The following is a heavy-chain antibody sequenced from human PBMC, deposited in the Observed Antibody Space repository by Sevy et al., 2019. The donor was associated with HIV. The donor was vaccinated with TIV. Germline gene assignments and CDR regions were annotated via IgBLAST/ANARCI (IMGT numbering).Heavy chain of an antibody. Sequence: GGSLRLSCAASGVTFSTYNMNWVRQAPGKGLEWVSSITDSSNYIYHADSVKGRFTISRDNAKNSLYLQMNSLRAEDTAVYFCARDRRTLNYYGSSGYNYYFDYWGQGTLVTVSS. J-gene: IGHJ4*02. CDR1: GVTFSTYN. D-gene: IGHD3-22*01. V-gene: IGHV3-21*01. CDR3: ARDRRTLNYYGSSGYNYYFDY. CDR2: ITDSSNYI.